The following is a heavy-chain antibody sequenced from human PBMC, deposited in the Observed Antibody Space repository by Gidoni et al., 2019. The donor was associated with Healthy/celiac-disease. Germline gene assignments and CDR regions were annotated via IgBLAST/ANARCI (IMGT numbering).Heavy chain of an antibody. Sequence: EVQLVQSGAEVKKPGESLRISCKGYGYSFTSYWISWVRQMPGKGREWMGRIDPSDSYTNYSPSFQGHVTISADKSISTAYLQWSSLKASDTAMYYCAIGHRITMIVVVENDGGLGYWGQGTLVTVSS. CDR2: IDPSDSYT. CDR3: AIGHRITMIVVVENDGGLGY. D-gene: IGHD3-22*01. CDR1: GYSFTSYW. J-gene: IGHJ4*02. V-gene: IGHV5-10-1*03.